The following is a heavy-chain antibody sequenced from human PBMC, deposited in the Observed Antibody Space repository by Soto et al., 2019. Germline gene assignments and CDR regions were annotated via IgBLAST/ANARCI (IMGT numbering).Heavy chain of an antibody. CDR3: ARLGYCSGGSCYSWSFPQNLYWYFDL. V-gene: IGHV4-39*01. Sequence: QLLESGPGLVKPSETLSLTCTVSGGSISSSSYYWGWIRQPPGKGLEWIGSIYYSGSTYYNPSLKSRVTISVDTSKNQFSLKLSSVTAADTAVYYCARLGYCSGGSCYSWSFPQNLYWYFDLWGRGTLVTVSS. J-gene: IGHJ2*01. CDR2: IYYSGST. CDR1: GGSISSSSYY. D-gene: IGHD2-15*01.